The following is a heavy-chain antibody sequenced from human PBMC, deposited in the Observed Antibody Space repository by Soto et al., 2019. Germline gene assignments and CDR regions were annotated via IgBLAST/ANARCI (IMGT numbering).Heavy chain of an antibody. J-gene: IGHJ4*02. V-gene: IGHV1-3*05. CDR1: EYTFTNYA. CDR2: INAGNGNT. CDR3: ARDILFDY. D-gene: IGHD2-15*01. Sequence: QVQLVQSGAEEKKPGASVKVSCKASEYTFTNYALHWVRQAPGQRLEWMGWINAGNGNTKYSQKFQGRVTITRDTAGSKAYMELSSLRSEDTAVYYCARDILFDYWGQGTLVTVSS.